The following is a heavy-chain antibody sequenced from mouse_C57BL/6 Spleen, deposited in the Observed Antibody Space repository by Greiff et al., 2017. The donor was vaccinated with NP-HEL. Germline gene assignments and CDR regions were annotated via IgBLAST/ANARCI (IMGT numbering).Heavy chain of an antibody. J-gene: IGHJ2*01. CDR3: ARERDYGSSYDYFDY. D-gene: IGHD1-1*01. V-gene: IGHV1-50*01. Sequence: QSCKASGYTFPSYWMQWVKQRPGQGLEWIGEIDPSDSYTNYNQKFKGKATLTVDTSSSTAYMQLSSLTSEDSAVYFCARERDYGSSYDYFDYWGQGTTLTVSS. CDR1: GYTFPSYW. CDR2: IDPSDSYT.